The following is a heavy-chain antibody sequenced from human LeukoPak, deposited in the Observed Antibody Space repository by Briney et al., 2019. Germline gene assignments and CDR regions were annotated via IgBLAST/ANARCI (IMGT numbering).Heavy chain of an antibody. Sequence: VASVKVSCKASGYTFTSYGISWVRQAPAQGLEWMGWISAYNGNTNYAQKLQGRVTMTTDTSTSTAYMELRSLRSDDTAVYYCARDWGRNIVVVPAAQFDYWGQGTLVTVSS. CDR1: GYTFTSYG. J-gene: IGHJ4*02. CDR2: ISAYNGNT. D-gene: IGHD2-2*01. V-gene: IGHV1-18*01. CDR3: ARDWGRNIVVVPAAQFDY.